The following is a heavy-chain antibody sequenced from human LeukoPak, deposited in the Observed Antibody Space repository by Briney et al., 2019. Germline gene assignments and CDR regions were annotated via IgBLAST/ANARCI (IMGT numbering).Heavy chain of an antibody. J-gene: IGHJ4*02. D-gene: IGHD3-16*01. CDR3: ATPPSAGGY. V-gene: IGHV3-33*01. CDR1: GFTFSSYG. CDR2: IWYDGSNK. Sequence: GGSLRLSCAASGFTFSSYGMPWVRQAPGKGLEWVAAIWYDGSNKYYADSVKGRFTISRDNSKNTLYLQMNSLRAEDTAVYYCATPPSAGGYWGQGTLVTVSS.